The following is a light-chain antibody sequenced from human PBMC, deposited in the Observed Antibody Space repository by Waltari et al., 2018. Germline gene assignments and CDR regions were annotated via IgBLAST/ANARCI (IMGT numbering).Light chain of an antibody. CDR2: DTS. J-gene: IGKJ4*01. CDR1: QSVGNY. CDR3: QQRINWPRT. V-gene: IGKV3-11*01. Sequence: EILLTQSPGPLPLSPGEGATLSCRASQSVGNYLVWYQQKSGQSPRLLIYDTSNRATGIPARFSGSGSGTNFTLTIRSLDPEDFAVYYCQQRINWPRTFGGGTKVEI.